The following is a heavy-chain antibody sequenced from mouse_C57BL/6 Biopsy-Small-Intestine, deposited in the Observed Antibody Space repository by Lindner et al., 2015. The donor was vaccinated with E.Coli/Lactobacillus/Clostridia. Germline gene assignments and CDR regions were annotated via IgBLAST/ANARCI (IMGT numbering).Heavy chain of an antibody. CDR1: GYSFTGYF. Sequence: VQLQESGPELVKPGASVEISCKASGYSFTGYFMNWVKQSPEKSLEWIGEINPTTGGTTYNQKFKAKATLTVDKSSSTAYMQFKNLTSEDSAVYYCARSHAEGDFWGQGTTLTVSS. J-gene: IGHJ2*01. V-gene: IGHV1-42*01. CDR3: ARSHAEGDF. CDR2: INPTTGGT.